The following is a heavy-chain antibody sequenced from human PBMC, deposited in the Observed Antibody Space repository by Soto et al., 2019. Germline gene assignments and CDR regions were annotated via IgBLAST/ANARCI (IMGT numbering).Heavy chain of an antibody. CDR3: ARADPGIERSYYGMDV. Sequence: QVQLVQSGAEVKKPGSSVKVSCKASGGTFSSYAISWVRQAHGQGLEWMGGIIPIFGTANYAQKFQGRVTITADESTSTAYMELSSLRSEDTAVYYSARADPGIERSYYGMDVWGQGTTVTVSS. CDR2: IIPIFGTA. D-gene: IGHD1-1*01. J-gene: IGHJ6*02. V-gene: IGHV1-69*12. CDR1: GGTFSSYA.